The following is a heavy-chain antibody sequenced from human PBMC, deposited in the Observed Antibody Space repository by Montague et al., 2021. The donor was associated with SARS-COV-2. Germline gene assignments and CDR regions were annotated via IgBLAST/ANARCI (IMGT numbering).Heavy chain of an antibody. J-gene: IGHJ4*02. V-gene: IGHV4-61*02. CDR1: GGSISSGSYY. Sequence: TLSLTCTVSGGSISSGSYYWSWIRQPAGKGLEWIGRIYTSGNTNYNPSLKSRVTISIDTSKKQFSLKLSSVTAADTAVYYCARAVYTGGWYGVNYFDYWGQGTLVTVSS. CDR2: IYTSGNT. D-gene: IGHD6-19*01. CDR3: ARAVYTGGWYGVNYFDY.